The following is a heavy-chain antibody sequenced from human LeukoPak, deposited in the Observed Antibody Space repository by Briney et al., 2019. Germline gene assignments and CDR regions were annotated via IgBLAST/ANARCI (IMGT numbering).Heavy chain of an antibody. CDR1: GFTFSDYY. J-gene: IGHJ5*02. CDR2: ISSSSSYT. V-gene: IGHV3-11*06. Sequence: GGSLRLSCAASGFTFSDYYMSWIREATGKGLEWVSYISSSSSYTNYADSVKGRFTISRDNAKNSLYLQMNSLRAEDTAVYYCARAPGSSSTYNWFDPWGQGTLVTVSS. CDR3: ARAPGSSSTYNWFDP. D-gene: IGHD6-6*01.